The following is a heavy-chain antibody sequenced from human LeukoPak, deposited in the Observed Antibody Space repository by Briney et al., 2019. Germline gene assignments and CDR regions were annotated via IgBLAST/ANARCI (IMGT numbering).Heavy chain of an antibody. Sequence: SETLSLTCAVYGGSFSGYYWSWIRQPPGKGLEWIGEINHSGSTNYNPSLKSRVTISVDTSKNQFSLKLSSVTAADTAVYYCVRTIAVAGLATWFDPWGQGTLVTVSS. CDR3: VRTIAVAGLATWFDP. D-gene: IGHD6-19*01. CDR2: INHSGST. CDR1: GGSFSGYY. J-gene: IGHJ5*02. V-gene: IGHV4-34*01.